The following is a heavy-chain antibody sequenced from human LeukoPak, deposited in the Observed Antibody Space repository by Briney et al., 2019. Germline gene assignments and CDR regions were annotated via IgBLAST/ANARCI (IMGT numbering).Heavy chain of an antibody. CDR3: ARGKGSESGYDYFLDY. CDR2: FSYDGSSK. CDR1: GFTFSSYA. D-gene: IGHD5-12*01. J-gene: IGHJ4*02. Sequence: TGGSLRLSCAASGFTFSSYAMHWVRQAPGKGLEWVTLFSYDGSSKYYADSVRGRFTNSRDNSKNTLYLQMNSLRADDSAVYYCARGKGSESGYDYFLDYWGQGTLVTVSS. V-gene: IGHV3-30-3*01.